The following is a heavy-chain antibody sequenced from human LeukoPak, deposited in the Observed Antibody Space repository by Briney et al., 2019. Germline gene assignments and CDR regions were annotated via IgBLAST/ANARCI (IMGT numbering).Heavy chain of an antibody. J-gene: IGHJ4*02. V-gene: IGHV4-31*03. Sequence: KTSQTLSLTCTVSGGSISSGDYYWNWIRQHPEKSLEWIGYIFYSGSDYYNPSLKSRVTISVDTSKNQFSLKLSSVTAADTAVYYCARGSTLIRGFDYWGQGTLVTVSS. CDR3: ARGSTLIRGFDY. CDR2: IFYSGSD. D-gene: IGHD3-10*01. CDR1: GGSISSGDYY.